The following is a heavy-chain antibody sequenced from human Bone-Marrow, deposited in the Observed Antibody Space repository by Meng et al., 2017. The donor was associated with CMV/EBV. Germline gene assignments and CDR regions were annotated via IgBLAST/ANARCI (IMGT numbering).Heavy chain of an antibody. J-gene: IGHJ5*02. CDR1: GFTFSSHS. D-gene: IGHD2-2*01. CDR2: ISSSSSYI. V-gene: IGHV3-21*01. Sequence: GESLKIPCAASGFTFSSHSMNWVCQAPGKGLEWVSSISSSSSYIYYADSVKGRFTISRDNAKNSLYLQMNSLRAEDTAVYYCARDRGYCSSTSCPVGWFDPWGQGTLVTVSS. CDR3: ARDRGYCSSTSCPVGWFDP.